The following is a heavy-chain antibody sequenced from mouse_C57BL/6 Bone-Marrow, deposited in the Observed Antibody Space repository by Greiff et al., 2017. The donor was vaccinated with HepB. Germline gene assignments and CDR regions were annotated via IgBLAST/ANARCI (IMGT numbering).Heavy chain of an antibody. CDR3: TRDLDLLTPYFDY. CDR1: GFTFSSYA. Sequence: EVQRVESGEGLVKPGGSLKLSCAASGFTFSSYAMSWVRQTPEKRLEWVAYISSGGDYIYYADTVKGRFTISRDNARNTLYLQMSSLKSEDTAMYYCTRDLDLLTPYFDYWGQGTTLTVSS. CDR2: ISSGGDYI. D-gene: IGHD2-1*01. V-gene: IGHV5-9-1*02. J-gene: IGHJ2*01.